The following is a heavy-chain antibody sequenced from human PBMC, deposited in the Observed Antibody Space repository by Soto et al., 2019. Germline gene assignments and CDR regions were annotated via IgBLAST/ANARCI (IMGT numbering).Heavy chain of an antibody. V-gene: IGHV1-3*01. CDR1: GYTFTSYA. CDR2: INAGNGNT. CDR3: ALPPAHIGPSSSPIDY. J-gene: IGHJ4*02. Sequence: EASVKVSCKASGYTFTSYAVHWVRQAPGQRLEWMGWINAGNGNTKYSQKFQGRVTITRDTSASTAYMELSSLRSEDTAVYYCALPPAHIGPSSSPIDYWGQGTLVTVSS. D-gene: IGHD6-6*01.